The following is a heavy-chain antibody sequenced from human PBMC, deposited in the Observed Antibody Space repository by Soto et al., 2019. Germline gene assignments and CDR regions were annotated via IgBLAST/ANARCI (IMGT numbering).Heavy chain of an antibody. D-gene: IGHD3-10*01. J-gene: IGHJ6*02. V-gene: IGHV4-59*08. CDR3: ARQSAGRGLDV. Sequence: QVQLQESGPGLVKPSETLSLTCTVFGGSISGYYWSWIRQPPGKGLEWIGYIYYSGSTNYNPSLKSRVTISLDTSKTHFSLNLSSVTAADTAVYYCARQSAGRGLDVWGPGTTVTVSS. CDR1: GGSISGYY. CDR2: IYYSGST.